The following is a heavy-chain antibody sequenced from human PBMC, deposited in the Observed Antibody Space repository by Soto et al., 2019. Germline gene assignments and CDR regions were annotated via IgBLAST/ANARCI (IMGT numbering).Heavy chain of an antibody. CDR2: IIPIFGTA. V-gene: IGHV1-69*13. D-gene: IGHD3-22*01. J-gene: IGHJ4*02. CDR1: GGTFSSYA. Sequence: SVKVSCKASGGTFSSYAISWVRQAPGQGLEWMGGIIPIFGTANYAQKFQGRVTITADESTSTAYMELSSLRSEDTAVYYCARGPTYYYDSSGPFDYWGQGTLVTVSS. CDR3: ARGPTYYYDSSGPFDY.